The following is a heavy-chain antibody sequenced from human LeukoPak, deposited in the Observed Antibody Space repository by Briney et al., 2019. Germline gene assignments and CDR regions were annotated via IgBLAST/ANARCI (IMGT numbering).Heavy chain of an antibody. V-gene: IGHV3-30-3*01. CDR1: GFTFSSYA. D-gene: IGHD5-18*01. CDR2: ISYDGSNK. J-gene: IGHJ4*02. Sequence: GVSLRRSCAASGFTFSSYAMHRVRQAPGKGLEWVAVISYDGSNKYYADSVKGRFTISRDNSKNTLYLQMNSLRAEDTAVYYCARSGIQLWLMGEYDYWGQGTLVTVSS. CDR3: ARSGIQLWLMGEYDY.